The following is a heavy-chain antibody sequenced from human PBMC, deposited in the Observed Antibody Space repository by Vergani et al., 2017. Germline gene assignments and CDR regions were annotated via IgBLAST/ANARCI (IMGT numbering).Heavy chain of an antibody. Sequence: QVQLQESGPGLVKPSETLSLTCTVSGGSISSYYWSWIRQPPGKGLEWIGYIYYSGSTNYNPSLKSRVTISVDTSKNQFSLKLSSVTAADTAVSYCARAAAGTPFDYWGQGTLVTVSS. CDR2: IYYSGST. J-gene: IGHJ4*02. D-gene: IGHD6-13*01. CDR3: ARAAAGTPFDY. CDR1: GGSISSYY. V-gene: IGHV4-59*01.